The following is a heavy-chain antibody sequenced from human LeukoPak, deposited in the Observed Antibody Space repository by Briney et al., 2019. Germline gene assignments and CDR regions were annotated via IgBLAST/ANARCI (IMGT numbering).Heavy chain of an antibody. J-gene: IGHJ5*01. D-gene: IGHD3-22*01. CDR1: TSR. V-gene: IGHV1-18*01. Sequence: EASVKVSCKATSRISWVRQAPGQGLEWMGWIGTYGGDTYYAQKFPGRITVTTDTSTSTVYMELRNLRSDDTAVYYCARDLWNFYDDSGYNRDFDSWGQGTLVTVSS. CDR2: IGTYGGDT. CDR3: ARDLWNFYDDSGYNRDFDS.